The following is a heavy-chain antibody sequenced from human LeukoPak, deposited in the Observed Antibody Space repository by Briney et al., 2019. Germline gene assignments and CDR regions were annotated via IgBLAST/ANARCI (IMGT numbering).Heavy chain of an antibody. J-gene: IGHJ4*02. Sequence: GGSLGPSCAASGFTFSGYSMHWVRQAPGKGLEWISYITTTSSTTYYIDSVEGRFTISRDNARNSLYLQMNSLRADDTAVYYCASGPTPGVAAAADYWGQGTLATVSS. CDR2: ITTTSSTT. V-gene: IGHV3-48*01. CDR3: ASGPTPGVAAAADY. D-gene: IGHD6-13*01. CDR1: GFTFSGYS.